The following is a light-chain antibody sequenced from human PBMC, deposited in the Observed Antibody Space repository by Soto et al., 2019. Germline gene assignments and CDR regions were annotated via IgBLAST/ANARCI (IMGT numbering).Light chain of an antibody. CDR3: GSYTSSSTLYV. CDR1: SSDVGGYNY. J-gene: IGLJ1*01. V-gene: IGLV2-14*01. CDR2: DVS. Sequence: QSALTQPASVSGSPGQSMTISCTGTSSDVGGYNYVSWYQQHPGKAPKLMIYDVSNRPSGVSNRFSGSKSANTASLTISGLQAEDEADYYCGSYTSSSTLYVFGTGTKVTVL.